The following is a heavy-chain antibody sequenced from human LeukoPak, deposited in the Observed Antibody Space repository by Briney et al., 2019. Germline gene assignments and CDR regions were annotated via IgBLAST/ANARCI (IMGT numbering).Heavy chain of an antibody. J-gene: IGHJ6*03. Sequence: ASVKVSCKASGYTFTGYYMHWVRQAPGQGLEWMGWINPNSGGTNYAQKFQGRVTMTRDTSISTAYMELSRLRSEDTAVYYCARAPLTNFGVVISYYYYMDVWGKGATVTVSS. CDR2: INPNSGGT. CDR3: ARAPLTNFGVVISYYYYMDV. CDR1: GYTFTGYY. D-gene: IGHD3-3*01. V-gene: IGHV1-2*02.